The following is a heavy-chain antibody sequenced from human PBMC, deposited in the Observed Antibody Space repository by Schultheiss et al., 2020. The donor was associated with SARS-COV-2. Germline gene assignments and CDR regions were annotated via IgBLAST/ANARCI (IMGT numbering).Heavy chain of an antibody. CDR3: AKSRSGWYYSDS. CDR2: ISYDGSNK. J-gene: IGHJ4*02. CDR1: GFTFSNYG. Sequence: GGSLRLSCAASGFTFSNYGMHWVRQAPGKGLEWVAVISYDGSNKYYADSVKGRFTISRDSSKNMLYLQMNSLKAEDTAVYYCAKSRSGWYYSDSWGQGTLVTVSS. V-gene: IGHV3-33*05. D-gene: IGHD6-19*01.